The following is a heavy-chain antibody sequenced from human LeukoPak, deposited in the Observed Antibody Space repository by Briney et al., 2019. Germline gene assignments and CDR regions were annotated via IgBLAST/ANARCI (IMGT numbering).Heavy chain of an antibody. CDR2: IRYDGNNK. CDR1: GFTFSSYG. CDR3: AKDFVPYYYDSSGYLDY. D-gene: IGHD3-22*01. Sequence: GGSLRLSCAASGFTFSSYGMHWVRQAPGKGLEWVAFIRYDGNNKYYADSVKGRFTISRDNSKNTLYLQMNSLRAEDTAVYYCAKDFVPYYYDSSGYLDYWGQGTLVTVSS. J-gene: IGHJ4*02. V-gene: IGHV3-30*02.